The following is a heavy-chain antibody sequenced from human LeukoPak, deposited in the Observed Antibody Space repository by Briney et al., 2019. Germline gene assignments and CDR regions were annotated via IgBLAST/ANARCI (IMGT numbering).Heavy chain of an antibody. V-gene: IGHV4-61*02. D-gene: IGHD3-10*01. CDR1: GGSISSGGYS. Sequence: SQTLSLTCAVSGGSISSGGYSWSWIRQPAGKGLEWIGRIYTSGSTNYNPSLKSRVTMSVDTSKNQFSLKLSSVTAADTAVYHCARDKGSGGLWQKRFGYFDYWGQGTLVTVSS. J-gene: IGHJ4*02. CDR3: ARDKGSGGLWQKRFGYFDY. CDR2: IYTSGST.